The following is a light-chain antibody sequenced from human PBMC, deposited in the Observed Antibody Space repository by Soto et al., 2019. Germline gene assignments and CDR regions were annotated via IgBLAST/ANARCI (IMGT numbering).Light chain of an antibody. Sequence: ALTQPASVSGSPGQSITISCTGTSSDVGGYNYVSWYQQHPGKAPKLMIYDVSNRPSGVSNRFSGSKSGNTASLTISGLQAEDEADYYCSSYTSSTPYVFGTGTKVTVL. CDR2: DVS. CDR1: SSDVGGYNY. J-gene: IGLJ1*01. CDR3: SSYTSSTPYV. V-gene: IGLV2-14*01.